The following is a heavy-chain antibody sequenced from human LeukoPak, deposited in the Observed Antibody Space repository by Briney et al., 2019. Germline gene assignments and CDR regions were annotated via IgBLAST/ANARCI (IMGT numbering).Heavy chain of an antibody. Sequence: GGSLRLSCAASGFTFSSYSMNWVRQAPGKGLEWVSYISSSSSTIYYADSVKGRFTISRDNAKNSLYLQMNSLKTEDTAVYYCTTDSYYDFWSGRHYSDYWGQGTLVTVSS. CDR3: TTDSYYDFWSGRHYSDY. J-gene: IGHJ4*02. D-gene: IGHD3-3*01. V-gene: IGHV3-48*01. CDR1: GFTFSSYS. CDR2: ISSSSSTI.